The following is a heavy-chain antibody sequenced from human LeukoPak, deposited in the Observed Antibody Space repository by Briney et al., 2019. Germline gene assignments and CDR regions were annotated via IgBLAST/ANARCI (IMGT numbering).Heavy chain of an antibody. CDR3: ARDGGHYYDSSGYYLIGDAFDI. Sequence: ASVKVSCKASGYTFTSYYMHWVRQAPGQGLEWMGIINPSGGSTSYAQKFQGRVTMTRDTSTSTVYMELSSLRSEDTAVYYCARDGGHYYDSSGYYLIGDAFDIWGQGTMVTVSS. CDR2: INPSGGST. D-gene: IGHD3-22*01. CDR1: GYTFTSYY. V-gene: IGHV1-46*01. J-gene: IGHJ3*02.